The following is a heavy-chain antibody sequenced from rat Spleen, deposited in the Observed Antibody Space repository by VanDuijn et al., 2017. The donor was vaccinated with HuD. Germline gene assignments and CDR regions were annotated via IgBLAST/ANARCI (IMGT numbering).Heavy chain of an antibody. CDR3: TRVIYYYVTGGWYFDF. Sequence: EEQLVESGGGLVQPGRSLRLSCTASGFTFSYYGMAWVRQAPTKGLEWVATISYDGRTTYYRDSVKGRFTISRDNVKNTLYLQMGSLRSEDTATYYCTRVIYYYVTGGWYFDFWGPGTMVTVSS. V-gene: IGHV5-29*01. CDR1: GFTFSYYG. J-gene: IGHJ1*01. CDR2: ISYDGRTT. D-gene: IGHD1-12*01.